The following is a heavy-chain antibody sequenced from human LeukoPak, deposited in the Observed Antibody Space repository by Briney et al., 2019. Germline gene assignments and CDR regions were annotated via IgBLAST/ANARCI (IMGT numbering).Heavy chain of an antibody. V-gene: IGHV1-2*02. Sequence: ASVKVSCKASGYTFTGYYMHWVRQAPGQGLEWMGWINANSGGTNYAQKFKGRVTMTRDTSISTAYMELSRLRSDDTAMYYGARDRGYYDSSGPRNWFDPWGQGTLVTVSS. CDR2: INANSGGT. J-gene: IGHJ5*02. CDR3: ARDRGYYDSSGPRNWFDP. CDR1: GYTFTGYY. D-gene: IGHD3-22*01.